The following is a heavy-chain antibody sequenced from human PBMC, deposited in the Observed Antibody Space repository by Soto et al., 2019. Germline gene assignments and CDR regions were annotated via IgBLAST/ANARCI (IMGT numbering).Heavy chain of an antibody. V-gene: IGHV1-69*06. CDR2: IIPIFGTA. Sequence: WASVKVSCKASGGTFSSYAISWVRQAPGQGLEWMGGIIPIFGTANYAQKFQGRVTITADKSTSTAYMELSSLRSEDTAVYYCARGGGSSGYGDYYYYYGMDVWGQGTTVTVSS. CDR3: ARGGGSSGYGDYYYYYGMDV. CDR1: GGTFSSYA. J-gene: IGHJ6*02. D-gene: IGHD3-22*01.